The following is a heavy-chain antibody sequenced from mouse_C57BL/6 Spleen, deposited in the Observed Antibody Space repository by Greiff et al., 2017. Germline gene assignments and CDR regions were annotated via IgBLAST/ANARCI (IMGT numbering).Heavy chain of an antibody. CDR3: ARSSKGGFDY. V-gene: IGHV1-82*01. CDR1: GYAFSSSW. Sequence: QVQLQQSGPELVKPGASVKISCKASGYAFSSSWMNWVKQRPGKGLEWIGRIYPGDGDTNYNGKFKGKATLTADKSSSPAYMQLSSLTSEDSAVCFCARSSKGGFDYWGQGTTLTVSS. J-gene: IGHJ2*01. D-gene: IGHD1-3*01. CDR2: IYPGDGDT.